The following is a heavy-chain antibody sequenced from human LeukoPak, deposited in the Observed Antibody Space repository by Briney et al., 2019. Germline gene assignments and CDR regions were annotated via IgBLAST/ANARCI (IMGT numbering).Heavy chain of an antibody. CDR1: GFTVSNSY. CDR2: IYSGGTT. D-gene: IGHD3-10*01. V-gene: IGHV3-53*01. CDR3: ARDFSGALWFGEP. Sequence: GGSLRLSCAASGFTVSNSYVSWVRQAPGKGLEWVSGIYSGGTTYYRDSVKGRFTISRDNSKNTLYLQMNSLRAEDTAVYFCARDFSGALWFGEPRGQGTLVTVSS. J-gene: IGHJ4*02.